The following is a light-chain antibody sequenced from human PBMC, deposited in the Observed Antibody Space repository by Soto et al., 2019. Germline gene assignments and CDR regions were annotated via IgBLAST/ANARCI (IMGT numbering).Light chain of an antibody. Sequence: QSVLTQAPSVSGAPGQRVTISCTGSSSNIGAGYDVQWYQHLPGTAPKLLIHGNTNRPSGVPDRFSGSKSGTSAFLAITALQAEDEGDYYCQSYDTTLSSWVFGGGTKLTVL. CDR2: GNT. CDR3: QSYDTTLSSWV. J-gene: IGLJ3*02. CDR1: SSNIGAGYD. V-gene: IGLV1-40*01.